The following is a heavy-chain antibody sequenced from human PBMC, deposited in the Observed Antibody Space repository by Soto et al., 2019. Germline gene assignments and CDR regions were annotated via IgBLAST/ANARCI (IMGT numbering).Heavy chain of an antibody. CDR1: GFTVSSNY. V-gene: IGHV3-53*01. CDR2: IYSGGST. D-gene: IGHD4-17*01. J-gene: IGHJ6*02. Sequence: VQLVESGGGLIQPGGSLRLSCAASGFTVSSNYMSWVRQAPGKGLEWVSVIYSGGSTYYADSVKGRFTISRDNSKNTLYLQMNSLRAEDTAVYYCARDQIDYRHYYGMDVWGQGTTVTVSS. CDR3: ARDQIDYRHYYGMDV.